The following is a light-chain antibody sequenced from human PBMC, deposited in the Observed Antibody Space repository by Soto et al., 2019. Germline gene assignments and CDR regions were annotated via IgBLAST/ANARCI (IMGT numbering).Light chain of an antibody. CDR3: QQYINWPSWT. V-gene: IGKV3-15*01. CDR1: ESVSTF. J-gene: IGKJ1*01. Sequence: DKVMTQSPATLSVSPGETATLSCRASESVSTFLAWYQQKPGQAPRLLIYGASTRATGVSARFSGSGSGTEFTLTISRLQSEDFAVYYCQQYINWPSWTFGQGTKVEVK. CDR2: GAS.